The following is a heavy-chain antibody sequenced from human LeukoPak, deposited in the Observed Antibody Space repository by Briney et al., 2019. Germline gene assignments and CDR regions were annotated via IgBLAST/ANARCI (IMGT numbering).Heavy chain of an antibody. CDR2: IYYSGST. J-gene: IGHJ3*02. V-gene: IGHV4-31*03. Sequence: SETLSLTCTVSGGSISSGGYYWSWIRQHPGKGLEWIGHIYYSGSTYYNPSLKSRVTISVDTSKNQFSLKLSPVTAADTAVYYCARDKGYYYGSGTGREAFDIWGQGTMVTVSS. CDR3: ARDKGYYYGSGTGREAFDI. CDR1: GGSISSGGYY. D-gene: IGHD3-10*01.